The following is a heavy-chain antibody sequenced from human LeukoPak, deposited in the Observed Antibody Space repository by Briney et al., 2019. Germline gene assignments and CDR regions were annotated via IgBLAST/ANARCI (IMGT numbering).Heavy chain of an antibody. CDR1: GYTFTDYY. V-gene: IGHV1-2*02. D-gene: IGHD6-13*01. J-gene: IGHJ5*02. Sequence: ASVKVSCKASGYTFTDYYMHWVRQAPGQGLEWMGWINPNSGGTNYAQQFQGRATMTRDTSISTAYMELSNLRSDDTAVYYCARGIAAAGGRWFDPWGQGTLVTVSS. CDR2: INPNSGGT. CDR3: ARGIAAAGGRWFDP.